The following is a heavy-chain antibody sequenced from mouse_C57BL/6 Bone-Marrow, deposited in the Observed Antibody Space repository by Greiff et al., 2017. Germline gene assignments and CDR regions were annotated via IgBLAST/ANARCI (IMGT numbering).Heavy chain of an antibody. CDR2: ISSGGSYT. Sequence: EVQGVESGGDLVKPGGSLKLSCAASGFTFSSYGMSWVRQTPDKRLEWVATISSGGSYTYYPDSVKGRFTISRDNAKNTLYLQMSSLKSEDTAMYYRARRGGTWFAYWGQGTLVTVSA. V-gene: IGHV5-6*01. CDR1: GFTFSSYG. J-gene: IGHJ3*01. CDR3: ARRGGTWFAY.